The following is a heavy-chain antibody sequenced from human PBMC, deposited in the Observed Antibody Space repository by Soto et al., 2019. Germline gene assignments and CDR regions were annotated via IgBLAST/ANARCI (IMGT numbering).Heavy chain of an antibody. CDR1: GYTFTSYA. CDR2: INAGNGNT. D-gene: IGHD6-6*01. J-gene: IGHJ4*02. Sequence: ASVKVSCKASGYTFTSYAMHWVRQAPGQRLEWMGWINAGNGNTKYSQKNQGRVTITRDTSASTAYIELSSLRSEDTAVYYCGRTPGGSSSFVDYWGQGTLVTVSS. CDR3: GRTPGGSSSFVDY. V-gene: IGHV1-3*01.